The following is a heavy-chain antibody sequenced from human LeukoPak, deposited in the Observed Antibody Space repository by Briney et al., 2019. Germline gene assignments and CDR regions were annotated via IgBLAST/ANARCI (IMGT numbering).Heavy chain of an antibody. CDR1: GFTFSSYW. CDR3: AREGSGWYYFDY. D-gene: IGHD6-19*01. V-gene: IGHV3-74*01. CDR2: ISSDESST. Sequence: PGGSLRLSCAASGFTFSSYWMHWVRQAPGKGLVWASRISSDESSTSYADSVKGRFTISRDNAKSTLYLQMNSLRAEDTAVYYCAREGSGWYYFDYWGQGTLVTVSS. J-gene: IGHJ4*02.